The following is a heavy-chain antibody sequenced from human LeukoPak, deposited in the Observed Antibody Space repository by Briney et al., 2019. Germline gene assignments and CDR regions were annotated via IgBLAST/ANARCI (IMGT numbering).Heavy chain of an antibody. D-gene: IGHD6-13*01. CDR2: ISSSSSYI. Sequence: PGGSLRLSCAASGFTFSHYSMNWVRQAPGKGLEWVSSISSSSSYIYYADSVKGRFTISRDNAKNSLYLQMNSLRAEDTAVYYCARGIADPYSFDSWGQGTLVTVSS. CDR1: GFTFSHYS. CDR3: ARGIADPYSFDS. V-gene: IGHV3-21*01. J-gene: IGHJ4*02.